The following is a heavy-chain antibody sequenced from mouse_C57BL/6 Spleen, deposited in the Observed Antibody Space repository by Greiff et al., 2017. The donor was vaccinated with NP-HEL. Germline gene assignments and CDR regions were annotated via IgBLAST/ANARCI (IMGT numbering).Heavy chain of an antibody. D-gene: IGHD3-2*02. V-gene: IGHV1-81*01. J-gene: IGHJ4*01. CDR1: GYTFTSYG. Sequence: VKLQQSGAELARPGASVKLSCKASGYTFTSYGISWVKQRTGQGLEWIGEIYPRSGNTYYNEKFKGKATLTADKSSSTAYMELRSLTSEDSAVYFCARYTAQALMDYWGQGTSVTVSS. CDR3: ARYTAQALMDY. CDR2: IYPRSGNT.